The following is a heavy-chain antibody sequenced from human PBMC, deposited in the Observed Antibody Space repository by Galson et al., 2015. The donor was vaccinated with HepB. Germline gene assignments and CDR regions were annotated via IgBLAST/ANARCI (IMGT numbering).Heavy chain of an antibody. CDR1: GFTFSSYW. J-gene: IGHJ6*04. CDR2: ISSDGSSA. Sequence: SLRLSCAASGFTFSSYWMYWVRQVPGKGLVWISRISSDGSSANCPDSVKGRFTVSRDNAKSTLYLQMNGLRAEDTAVYYCARDRAMDVWGKGTTVTVSS. V-gene: IGHV3-74*01. CDR3: ARDRAMDV.